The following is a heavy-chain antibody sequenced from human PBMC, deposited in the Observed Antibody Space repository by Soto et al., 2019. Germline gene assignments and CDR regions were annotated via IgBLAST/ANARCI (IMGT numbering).Heavy chain of an antibody. Sequence: EVQLVESGGGLVQPGGSLRLSCAASGFIVSSNYMSWVRQAPGKGLEWVSAIYTSGSTYYADSVKGRFTISRDNSKNIVYLQMNSLRAEDTAVYYCARGDGALDVWGQGTLVTVSS. CDR1: GFIVSSNY. V-gene: IGHV3-66*01. CDR2: IYTSGST. CDR3: ARGDGALDV. J-gene: IGHJ3*01. D-gene: IGHD3-10*01.